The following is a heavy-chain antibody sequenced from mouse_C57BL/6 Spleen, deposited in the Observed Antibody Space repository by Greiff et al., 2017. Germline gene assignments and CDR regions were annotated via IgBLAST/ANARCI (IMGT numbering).Heavy chain of an antibody. CDR3: ARHYGSSSWFAY. CDR1: GYTFTSYG. J-gene: IGHJ3*01. V-gene: IGHV1-81*01. D-gene: IGHD1-1*01. Sequence: QVQLQQSGAELARPGASVKLSCKASGYTFTSYGISWVKQRTGQGLEWIGEIYPRSGNTYYNEKFKGKATLTADKSSSTAYMELRSLTSEDSAVYFCARHYGSSSWFAYWGQGTLVTVSA. CDR2: IYPRSGNT.